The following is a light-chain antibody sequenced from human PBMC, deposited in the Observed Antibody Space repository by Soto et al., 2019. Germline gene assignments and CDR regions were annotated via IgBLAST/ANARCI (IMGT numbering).Light chain of an antibody. CDR3: QQYYTVPVT. Sequence: DIVMTQSPDSLAVSLGERATIHCRSSQNILYSSNNKNYLAWYQQKPGQPPKLLIYWASTRESGVPDRFSGSGSGTDFTLAISSLQAEDVAVYYCQQYYTVPVTFGPGTKVDIK. CDR1: QNILYSSNNKNY. J-gene: IGKJ3*01. V-gene: IGKV4-1*01. CDR2: WAS.